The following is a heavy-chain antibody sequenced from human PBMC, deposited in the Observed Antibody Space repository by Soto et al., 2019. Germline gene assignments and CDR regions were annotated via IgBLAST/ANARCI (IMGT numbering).Heavy chain of an antibody. CDR1: VCPFHNYW. V-gene: IGHV3-74*03. CDR2: INGAGDTT. Sequence: VGSLRLSCSSSVCPFHNYWMHCVRQAPGKWLVWVSRINGAGDTTTYADSVRGRFIVSRDNAENTVYLQMNSLRADDTGVYYCARVPYQYDRNDQLYYFDDWGQGSRVTV. D-gene: IGHD2-2*01. J-gene: IGHJ4*02. CDR3: ARVPYQYDRNDQLYYFDD.